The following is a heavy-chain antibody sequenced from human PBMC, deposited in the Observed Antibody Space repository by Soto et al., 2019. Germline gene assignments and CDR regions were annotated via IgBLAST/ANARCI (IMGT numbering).Heavy chain of an antibody. D-gene: IGHD1-26*01. Sequence: SETLSLTCTVSXXSXWGDSYXXTWIRQPPGKGLEXXXXXXXXXXTNXNPSPKSRVTISIDTSRNQFSLTVTSVTAADTAVYFCARIVVGVTVDLWGQGSLVTVSS. J-gene: IGHJ4*02. CDR1: XXSXWGDSYX. V-gene: IGHV4-61*01. CDR3: ARIVVGVTVDL. CDR2: XXXXXXT.